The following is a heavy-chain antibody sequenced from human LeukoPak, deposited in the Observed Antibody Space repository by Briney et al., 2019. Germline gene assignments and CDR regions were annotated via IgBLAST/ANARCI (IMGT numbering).Heavy chain of an antibody. D-gene: IGHD5-18*01. J-gene: IGHJ3*02. CDR3: AREIVDTAMVDAFDI. CDR2: IIPIFGTA. V-gene: IGHV1-69*13. Sequence: SVKVSCKASGYTFTSYGISWVRQAPGQGLEWMGGIIPIFGTANYAQKFQGRVVITADESTSTAYMELSSLRSEDTAVYYCAREIVDTAMVDAFDIWGQGTMVTVSS. CDR1: GYTFTSYG.